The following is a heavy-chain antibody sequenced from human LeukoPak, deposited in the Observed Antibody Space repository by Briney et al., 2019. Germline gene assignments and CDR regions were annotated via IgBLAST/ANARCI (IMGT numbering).Heavy chain of an antibody. CDR1: GASFSGYY. D-gene: IGHD3-10*01. CDR3: AHQKAYYYGSGSYSPFDP. J-gene: IGHJ5*02. V-gene: IGHV4-34*01. Sequence: SETLSLTCAVYGASFSGYYWSWIRQPPGKGLEWIGEINHSGSTNYNPSLKSRVTISVDTSKNQFSLKLSSVTAADTAVYYCAHQKAYYYGSGSYSPFDPWGQGTLVTVSS. CDR2: INHSGST.